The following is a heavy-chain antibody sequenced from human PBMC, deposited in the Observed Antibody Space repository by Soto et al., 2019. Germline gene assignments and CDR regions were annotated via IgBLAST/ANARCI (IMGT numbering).Heavy chain of an antibody. D-gene: IGHD1-26*01. Sequence: GGSLRLSCAASGFTFSSYGMHWVRQAPGKGLEWVAVISYDGSNKYYADSVKGRFTISRDNSKNTLYLQMNSLRAEDTAVYYCAKDLETRQWELLAEYYYYGMDVWGQGTTVTVSS. J-gene: IGHJ6*02. CDR1: GFTFSSYG. CDR3: AKDLETRQWELLAEYYYYGMDV. V-gene: IGHV3-30*18. CDR2: ISYDGSNK.